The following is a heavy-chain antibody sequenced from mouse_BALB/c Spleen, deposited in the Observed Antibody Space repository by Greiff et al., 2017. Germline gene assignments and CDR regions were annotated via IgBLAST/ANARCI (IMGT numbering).Heavy chain of an antibody. CDR2: ISSGSSTI. V-gene: IGHV5-17*02. CDR1: GFTFSSFG. J-gene: IGHJ4*01. D-gene: IGHD2-1*01. CDR3: ARSPSYYDAMDY. Sequence: EVKLVESGGGLVQPGGSRKLSCAASGFTFSSFGMHWVRQAPEKGLEWVAYISSGSSTIYYADTVKGRFTISRDNPKNTLFLQMTSLRSEDTAMYYCARSPSYYDAMDYWGQGTSVTVSS.